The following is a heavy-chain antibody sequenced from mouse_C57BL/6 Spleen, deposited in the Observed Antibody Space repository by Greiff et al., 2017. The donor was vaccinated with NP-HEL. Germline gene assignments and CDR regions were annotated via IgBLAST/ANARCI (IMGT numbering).Heavy chain of an antibody. CDR3: ARSNYGSRYYAMDY. V-gene: IGHV1-50*01. CDR1: GYTFTSYW. D-gene: IGHD1-1*01. Sequence: QVQLQLPGAELVKPGASVKLSCKASGYTFTSYWMQWVKQRPGQGLEWIGEIDPSDSYTNFNQKFKGKATLTVDTSSSPAYMQLSSLTSEDSAVYYCARSNYGSRYYAMDYWGQGTSVTVSS. J-gene: IGHJ4*01. CDR2: IDPSDSYT.